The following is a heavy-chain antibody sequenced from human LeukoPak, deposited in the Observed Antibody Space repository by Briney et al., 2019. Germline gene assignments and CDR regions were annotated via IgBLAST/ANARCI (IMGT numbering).Heavy chain of an antibody. CDR2: INEDGSQK. CDR3: AREGGYDY. J-gene: IGHJ4*02. D-gene: IGHD1-1*01. V-gene: IGHV3-7*01. CDR1: GYIFRRYW. Sequence: GGSLRLSCAASGYIFRRYWVSWVRQAPGKGLEWVANINEDGSQKNYVDSVKGRFIISRDNAKNSLYLQMNSLGAEDTAVYYCAREGGYDYWGQGTLVTVSS.